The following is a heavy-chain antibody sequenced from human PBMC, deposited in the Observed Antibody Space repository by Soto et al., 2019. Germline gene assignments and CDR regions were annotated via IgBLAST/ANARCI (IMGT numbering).Heavy chain of an antibody. Sequence: EVQLVESGGGLVQPGGSLRLSCAASGFTFSSYWMIWVRQVPGKGLEWVANINQDQRDKYYVGSVRGRFTISRDNTNNLLDLQMNSLRGEDTAVYYCARGVSRWPDHWGQGTLVTVSS. CDR3: ARGVSRWPDH. D-gene: IGHD6-13*01. J-gene: IGHJ4*02. CDR1: GFTFSSYW. CDR2: INQDQRDK. V-gene: IGHV3-7*01.